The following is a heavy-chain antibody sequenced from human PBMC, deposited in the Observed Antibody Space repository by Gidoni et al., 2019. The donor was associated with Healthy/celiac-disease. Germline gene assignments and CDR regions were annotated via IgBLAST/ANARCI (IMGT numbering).Heavy chain of an antibody. D-gene: IGHD2-2*01. V-gene: IGHV1-18*01. CDR2: ISAYNGNT. J-gene: IGHJ4*02. CDR1: GYTFTSYG. CDR3: ARVIIDRDWRSTMPYFDY. Sequence: QVQLVQSGAEVKKPGASVKVSCKASGYTFTSYGISWVRQAPGQGLEWMGWISAYNGNTNYAQKLQGRVTMTTDTSTSTAYMELRSLRSDDTAVYYCARVIIDRDWRSTMPYFDYWGQGTLVTVSS.